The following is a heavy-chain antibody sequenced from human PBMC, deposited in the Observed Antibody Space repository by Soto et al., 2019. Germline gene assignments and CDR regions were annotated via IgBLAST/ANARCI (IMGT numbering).Heavy chain of an antibody. CDR1: GYTFTPYD. D-gene: IGHD3-22*01. V-gene: IGHV1-8*01. J-gene: IGHJ4*02. CDR2: MNPNSGHT. Sequence: ASVKVSCKPSGYTFTPYDINCVRHANVHALEWMGWMNPNSGHTGYAQKFQGKVTMTRNTSISTAYMELSSLRSEDTAVYYCARDPPLSMIVVVGADDYWGQGTLVTVSS. CDR3: ARDPPLSMIVVVGADDY.